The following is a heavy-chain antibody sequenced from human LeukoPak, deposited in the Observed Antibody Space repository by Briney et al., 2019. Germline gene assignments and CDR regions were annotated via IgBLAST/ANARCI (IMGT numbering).Heavy chain of an antibody. Sequence: SQTLSLTCTVSGGSISNGDYYWSWIRQPPGKGLEWIGYIYYSGSTYYNPSLESRVTISVDTSKNQFSLKLSSVTAAATAVYYCARELGGSGSKWFDPWGQGTLVTVSS. D-gene: IGHD3-10*01. J-gene: IGHJ5*02. CDR3: ARELGGSGSKWFDP. V-gene: IGHV4-30-4*01. CDR1: GGSISNGDYY. CDR2: IYYSGST.